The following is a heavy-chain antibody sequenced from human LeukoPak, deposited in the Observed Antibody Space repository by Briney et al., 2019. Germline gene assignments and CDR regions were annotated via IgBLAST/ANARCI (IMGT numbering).Heavy chain of an antibody. D-gene: IGHD3-22*01. CDR3: VRWSYDNSAYYYDH. Sequence: PGGSLRLSCVASGFTFSRHYMSWVRQAPGKGLEWVANIKQDSSAKAYVDSVKGRFTVSRDNAKNSMSLQMNSLRAEDTAINYCVRWSYDNSAYYYDHWGQGTLVTVSS. J-gene: IGHJ4*02. V-gene: IGHV3-7*03. CDR2: IKQDSSAK. CDR1: GFTFSRHY.